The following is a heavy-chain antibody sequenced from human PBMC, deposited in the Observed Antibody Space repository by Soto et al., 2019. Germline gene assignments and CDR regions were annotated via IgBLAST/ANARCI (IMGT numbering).Heavy chain of an antibody. Sequence: RASVKVSCKASGGTFSSYAISWVRQAPGQGLEWMGGIIPIFGTANYAQKFQGRVTITADKSTSTAYMELSSLRSEDTAVYYCARGPRWELPPNWFDPWGQGTLVTVSS. CDR2: IIPIFGTA. J-gene: IGHJ5*02. CDR1: GGTFSSYA. CDR3: ARGPRWELPPNWFDP. D-gene: IGHD1-26*01. V-gene: IGHV1-69*06.